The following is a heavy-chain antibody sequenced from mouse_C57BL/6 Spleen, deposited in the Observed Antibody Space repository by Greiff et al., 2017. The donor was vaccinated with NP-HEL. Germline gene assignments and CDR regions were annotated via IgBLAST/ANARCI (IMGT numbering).Heavy chain of an antibody. CDR3: ARADYYSNYGGNYFDY. J-gene: IGHJ2*01. Sequence: VQLKQSGPELVKPGASVKISCKASGYSFTDYNMNWVKQSHGKSLEWIGVINPNYGTTSYNQKFKGKATLTVDQSSSTAYMQRNSLTSEDSAVYYCARADYYSNYGGNYFDYWGQGTTLTVSS. D-gene: IGHD2-5*01. V-gene: IGHV1-39*01. CDR1: GYSFTDYN. CDR2: INPNYGTT.